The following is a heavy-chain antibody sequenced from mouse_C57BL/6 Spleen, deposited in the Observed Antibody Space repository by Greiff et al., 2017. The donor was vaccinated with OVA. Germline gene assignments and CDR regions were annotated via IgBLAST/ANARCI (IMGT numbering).Heavy chain of an antibody. J-gene: IGHJ3*01. D-gene: IGHD2-4*01. CDR3: ARGKDYDEAWFAY. CDR1: GFTFSSYA. CDR2: ISDGGSYT. V-gene: IGHV5-4*03. Sequence: VMLVESGGGLVKPGGSLKLSCAASGFTFSSYAMSWVRQTPEKRLEWVATISDGGSYTYYPDNVKGRFTISRDNAKNNLYLQMSHLKSEDTAMYYCARGKDYDEAWFAYWGQGTLVTVSA.